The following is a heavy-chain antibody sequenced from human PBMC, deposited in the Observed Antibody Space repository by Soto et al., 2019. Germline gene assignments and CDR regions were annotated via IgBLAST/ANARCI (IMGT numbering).Heavy chain of an antibody. Sequence: SETLALTCTGSNGSLSSNYWSWIRQSPGKGLEWIGNIYYSGSTNYNPSLKSRVTMSVDTSKNQFTLKLSSVTAADTGVYFCARSFMVPVEFFAPWGQVTLATV. V-gene: IGHV4-59*01. CDR2: IYYSGST. CDR1: NGSLSSNY. D-gene: IGHD3-10*01. CDR3: ARSFMVPVEFFAP. J-gene: IGHJ5*02.